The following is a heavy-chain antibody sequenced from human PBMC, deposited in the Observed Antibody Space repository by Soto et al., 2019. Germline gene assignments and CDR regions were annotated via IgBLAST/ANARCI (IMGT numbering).Heavy chain of an antibody. CDR3: ARHPIGYIGNLDC. J-gene: IGHJ4*02. V-gene: IGHV3-23*01. Sequence: DVQLLESGGGLVRPGGSLRLACAASGFTFSSYAMTWVRQAPGKGLEWVSSITGSGVYRYHTDSVQGRFTISRDNSKDTLYLQMTSLTAEDTAIYYCARHPIGYIGNLDCGGQGTLVTVSS. CDR2: ITGSGVYR. CDR1: GFTFSSYA. D-gene: IGHD5-12*01.